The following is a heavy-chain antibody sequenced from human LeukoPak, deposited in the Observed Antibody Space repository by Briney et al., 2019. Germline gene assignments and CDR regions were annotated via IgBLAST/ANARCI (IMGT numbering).Heavy chain of an antibody. D-gene: IGHD3-10*01. Sequence: SETLSLTCAVYGGSFSGYYWSWIRQPPGKGLEWIGEISHSGSTNYNPSLKSRVTISVDTSKNQFSLKLSSVTAADTAVYYCARCRRVNYYYYYMDVWGKGTTVTVSS. CDR2: ISHSGST. J-gene: IGHJ6*03. CDR1: GGSFSGYY. V-gene: IGHV4-34*01. CDR3: ARCRRVNYYYYYMDV.